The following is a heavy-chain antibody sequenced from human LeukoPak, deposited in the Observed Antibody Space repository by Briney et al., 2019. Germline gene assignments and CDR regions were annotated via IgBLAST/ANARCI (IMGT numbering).Heavy chain of an antibody. CDR2: IIPIFGTA. V-gene: IGHV1-69*05. Sequence: ASVKVSCKASGGTFSSYAISWVRQAPGQGLEWMGGIIPIFGTANYAQKFQGRVTITTDESTSTAYMELSSLRSEDTAVYYCARALGGSYSPDYWGQGTLVTVSP. CDR1: GGTFSSYA. J-gene: IGHJ4*02. CDR3: ARALGGSYSPDY. D-gene: IGHD1-26*01.